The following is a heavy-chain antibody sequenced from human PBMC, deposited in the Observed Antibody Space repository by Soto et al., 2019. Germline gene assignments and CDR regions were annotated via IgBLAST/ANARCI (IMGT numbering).Heavy chain of an antibody. V-gene: IGHV3-15*07. D-gene: IGHD2-21*01. CDR2: IKSKTDGGAT. Sequence: GGSLRLSCAASGFTFSNAWMNWVRQAPGKGLEWVGRIKSKTDGGATDYAAPVKGRFTISRDDSKNTLYLQMNSLKTADTAVYYCTTPHPIATVSPLGYYYGMDVWGQGTTVTVSS. CDR3: TTPHPIATVSPLGYYYGMDV. CDR1: GFTFSNAW. J-gene: IGHJ6*02.